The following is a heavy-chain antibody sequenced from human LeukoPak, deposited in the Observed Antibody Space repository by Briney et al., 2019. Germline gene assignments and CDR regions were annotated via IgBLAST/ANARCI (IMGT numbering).Heavy chain of an antibody. CDR2: ISYDGSNK. Sequence: GGSLRLSCAASGFTFSSYAMHWVRQAPGKGLEWVAVISYDGSNKYYADSVKGRFTISRDNSKNTLYLQMNSLRVQDTAVYYCARDDFGFDPWGQGTLVTVSS. CDR1: GFTFSSYA. J-gene: IGHJ5*02. CDR3: ARDDFGFDP. D-gene: IGHD4/OR15-4a*01. V-gene: IGHV3-30-3*01.